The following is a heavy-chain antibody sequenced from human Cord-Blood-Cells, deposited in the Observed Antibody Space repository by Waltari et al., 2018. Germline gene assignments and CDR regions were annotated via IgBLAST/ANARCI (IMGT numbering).Heavy chain of an antibody. J-gene: IGHJ6*02. Sequence: QVQLQQWGAGLLKPSETLSLTCAVYGGSFSGYYWSWIRQPPGKGLEWIGEINHSGSTNYNPSLKSRVTISVDTSKNQFSLKLSSVTAADTAVYYCARASYDFWSGYYYYYYYGMDVWGQGP. CDR2: INHSGST. CDR1: GGSFSGYY. CDR3: ARASYDFWSGYYYYYYYGMDV. V-gene: IGHV4-34*01. D-gene: IGHD3-3*01.